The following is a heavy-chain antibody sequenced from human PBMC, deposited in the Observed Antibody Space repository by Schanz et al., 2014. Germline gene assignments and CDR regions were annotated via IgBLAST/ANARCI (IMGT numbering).Heavy chain of an antibody. V-gene: IGHV4-31*02. Sequence: WTWIRQHPGKGLEWIGYIYYRGSTYYNPSLKRRVTISTDMSRNQFSLRLKSVTAADTALYYCARERDALDIWGQGTMVIVSS. CDR3: ARERDALDI. J-gene: IGHJ3*02. CDR2: IYYRGST.